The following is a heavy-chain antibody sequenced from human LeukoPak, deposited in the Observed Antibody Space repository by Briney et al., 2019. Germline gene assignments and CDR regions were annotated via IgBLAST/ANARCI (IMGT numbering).Heavy chain of an antibody. Sequence: SETLSLTCTVSGGSVSTGTYYWSWIRQPPGKGLEWIAYIYYSGSTNYNPSLMSRVTISVDTSKNQFSLKLRSVTAADTAVYYCAKRSDGYSGFDYWGQGTLVTLSS. J-gene: IGHJ4*02. D-gene: IGHD5-18*01. CDR3: AKRSDGYSGFDY. V-gene: IGHV4-61*01. CDR1: GGSVSTGTYY. CDR2: IYYSGST.